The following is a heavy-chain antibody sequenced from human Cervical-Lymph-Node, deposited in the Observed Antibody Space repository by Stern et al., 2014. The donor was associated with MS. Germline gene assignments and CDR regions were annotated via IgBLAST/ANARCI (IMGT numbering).Heavy chain of an antibody. D-gene: IGHD2-21*02. Sequence: VHLAESGGGSVTPGGSLRLSCAVSGFTFSDYHMHWIRQAPGQGLEWVSYISTTCKNVYYADSVKGRFTISRYNAKNSLYLQMNSLRVEDTAVYYCVRASDPLFEYWGQGTLVTVSS. CDR3: VRASDPLFEY. CDR2: ISTTCKNV. CDR1: GFTFSDYH. J-gene: IGHJ4*02. V-gene: IGHV3-11*01.